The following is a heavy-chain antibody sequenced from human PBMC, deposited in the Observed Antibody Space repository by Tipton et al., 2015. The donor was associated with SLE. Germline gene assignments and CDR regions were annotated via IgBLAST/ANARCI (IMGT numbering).Heavy chain of an antibody. CDR2: INHSGST. J-gene: IGHJ6*03. CDR3: ARGPIEGYYYYYMDV. V-gene: IGHV4-39*07. CDR1: GVSISSSNYF. Sequence: TLSLTCTVSGVSISSSNYFWGWIRQPPGKGLEWIGEINHSGSTNYNPSLKSRLTISVDTSKNQFSLKLSSVTAADTAVYYCARGPIEGYYYYYMDVWGKGTTVTVSS. D-gene: IGHD1-26*01.